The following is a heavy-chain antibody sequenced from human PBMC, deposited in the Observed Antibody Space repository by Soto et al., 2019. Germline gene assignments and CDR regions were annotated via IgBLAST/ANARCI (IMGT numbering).Heavy chain of an antibody. D-gene: IGHD3-22*01. V-gene: IGHV3-30*18. CDR1: GFTFSSYG. Sequence: GGSLRLSCAASGFTFSSYGMHWVRQAPGKGLEWVAVISYDGSNKYYADSVKGRFTISRDNSKNTLYLQMNSLRAEDTAVYYCAKDSGGGVVVITPDYWGQGTLVTVSS. CDR3: AKDSGGGVVVITPDY. J-gene: IGHJ4*02. CDR2: ISYDGSNK.